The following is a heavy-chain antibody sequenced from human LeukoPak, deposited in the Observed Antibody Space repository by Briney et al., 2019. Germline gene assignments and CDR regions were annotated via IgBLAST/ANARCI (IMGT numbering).Heavy chain of an antibody. CDR1: GGSVSSHY. D-gene: IGHD3-10*01. Sequence: SETLSLTCTVSGGSVSSHYWSWIRQPPGKGLEWIGYIYHSGSTNYNPSLKSRVTISVDTSKNQFSLKLSSVTAADTAVYYCARDPSFGVRGNYFDYWGQGTLVTVSS. J-gene: IGHJ4*02. V-gene: IGHV4-59*02. CDR2: IYHSGST. CDR3: ARDPSFGVRGNYFDY.